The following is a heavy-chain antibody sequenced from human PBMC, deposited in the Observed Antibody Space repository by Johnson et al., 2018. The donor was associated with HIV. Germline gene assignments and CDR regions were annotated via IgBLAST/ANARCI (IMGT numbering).Heavy chain of an antibody. V-gene: IGHV3-13*01. CDR2: IGTDGDA. CDR3: ARALARLDAFDI. Sequence: VQLVESGGGLVQPGGSLRLSCAASGFTVSSYDMHWVRPTTGKGLAWVSAIGTDGDASYPGYVKGRFTISRENAKNSLYLQMNSLRAGDTAVYYCARALARLDAFDIWGQGTMVTVS. CDR1: GFTVSSYD. J-gene: IGHJ3*02.